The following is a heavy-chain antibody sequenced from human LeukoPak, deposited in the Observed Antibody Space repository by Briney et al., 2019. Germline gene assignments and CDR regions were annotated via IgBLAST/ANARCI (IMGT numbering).Heavy chain of an antibody. CDR3: ARDLWEDGSSWSEFDY. CDR1: GFTFSSYA. CDR2: ISYDGSNK. J-gene: IGHJ4*02. D-gene: IGHD6-13*01. V-gene: IGHV3-30*04. Sequence: QSGGSLRLSCAASGFTFSSYAMHWVRQAPGKGLEWVAVISYDGSNKYYADSVKGRFTISRDNSKNTLYLQMNSLRAEDTAVYYCARDLWEDGSSWSEFDYWGQGTLVTVSS.